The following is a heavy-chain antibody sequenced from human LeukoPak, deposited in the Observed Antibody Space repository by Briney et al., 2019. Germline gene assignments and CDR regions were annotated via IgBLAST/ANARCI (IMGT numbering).Heavy chain of an antibody. CDR1: GLPFGSYG. Sequence: GGSLRLSCAVSGLPFGSYGMTWVRQAPGKGLEWVAGITGNGVNTYYADSVKGRFTISRDNSKSTLSLQMNRLRVEDTAVYYCAKSYCGGDCGWGPGTLVTVSS. CDR3: AKSYCGGDCG. V-gene: IGHV3-23*01. CDR2: ITGNGVNT. D-gene: IGHD2-21*02. J-gene: IGHJ4*02.